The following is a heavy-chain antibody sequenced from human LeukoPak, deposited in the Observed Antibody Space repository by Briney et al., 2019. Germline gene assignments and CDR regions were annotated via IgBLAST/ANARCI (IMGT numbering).Heavy chain of an antibody. J-gene: IGHJ5*02. CDR1: GFTFSSYA. D-gene: IGHD1-14*01. Sequence: GGSLRLSCAASGFTFSSYATSWVRQAPGKGLEWVSSLSGSARSTYYADSAKGRFTISRDNSKNTLYLQMNSLRAEDTAVYYCATDLRTPTAWGQGTLVTVSS. CDR3: ATDLRTPTA. CDR2: LSGSARST. V-gene: IGHV3-23*01.